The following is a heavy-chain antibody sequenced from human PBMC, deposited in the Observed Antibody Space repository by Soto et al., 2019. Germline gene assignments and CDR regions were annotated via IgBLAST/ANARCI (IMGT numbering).Heavy chain of an antibody. V-gene: IGHV4-34*01. CDR3: ARGGLLWFGELLSHYYYGMDV. J-gene: IGHJ6*02. CDR2: INHSGST. D-gene: IGHD3-10*01. Sequence: PAGTLSLTCAVYGGSFSGSYWSWIRQPPGKGLEWIGEINHSGSTNYNPSLKSRVTISVDTPKNQFSLKLSSVTAADTAVYYCARGGLLWFGELLSHYYYGMDVWGQGTTVTVSS. CDR1: GGSFSGSY.